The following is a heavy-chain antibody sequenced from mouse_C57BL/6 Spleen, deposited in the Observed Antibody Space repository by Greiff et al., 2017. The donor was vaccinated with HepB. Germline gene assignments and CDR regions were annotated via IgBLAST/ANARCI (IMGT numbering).Heavy chain of an antibody. J-gene: IGHJ3*01. CDR3: ARAHYGSSYGFAY. Sequence: VHLVESGAELAKPGASVKLSCKASGYTFTSYWMHWVKQRPGQGLEWIGYINPSSGYTKYNQKFKDKATLTADKSSSTAYMQLSSLTYEDSAVYYCARAHYGSSYGFAYWGQGTLVTVSA. CDR1: GYTFTSYW. V-gene: IGHV1-7*01. D-gene: IGHD1-1*01. CDR2: INPSSGYT.